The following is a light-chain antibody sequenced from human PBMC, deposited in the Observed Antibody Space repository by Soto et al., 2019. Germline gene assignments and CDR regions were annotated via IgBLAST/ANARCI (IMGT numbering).Light chain of an antibody. Sequence: EIVMTQSPATLSVSPGERATLSCRASQSVSSNLAWYQQKPGQAPRLLIYGASNRATGIPARFSGSRSGTEFTLTISSLQFEDLAVYYVQHYYNWPRTFGQGAKVEIK. CDR3: QHYYNWPRT. J-gene: IGKJ1*01. V-gene: IGKV3-15*01. CDR1: QSVSSN. CDR2: GAS.